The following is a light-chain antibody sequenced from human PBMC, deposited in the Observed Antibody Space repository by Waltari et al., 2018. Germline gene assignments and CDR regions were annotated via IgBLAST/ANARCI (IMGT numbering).Light chain of an antibody. CDR1: QSILYSANNKNY. CDR3: QQYYSTPFT. V-gene: IGKV4-1*01. CDR2: WAS. J-gene: IGKJ3*01. Sequence: DIVMTQSPDPLAVSPGERATINRKSSQSILYSANNKNYLAWYQQKPGQPPKLLIYWASTRESGVPDRFSGSGSGADFTLTISSLQAEDVAVYYCQQYYSTPFTFGPGTKVDIK.